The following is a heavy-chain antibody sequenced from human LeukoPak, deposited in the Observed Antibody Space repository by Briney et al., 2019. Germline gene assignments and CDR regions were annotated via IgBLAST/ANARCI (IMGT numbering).Heavy chain of an antibody. Sequence: PGGSLRLSCAASGFTFSDYYMSWIRQAPGKGLEWVSYISSSSSYTNYADSVKGRFTISRDNAKNSLYLQMNSLRAEDTAVYYCARAGGYDLNYFDYWGQGTLVTVSS. CDR3: ARAGGYDLNYFDY. V-gene: IGHV3-11*06. J-gene: IGHJ4*02. CDR2: ISSSSSYT. D-gene: IGHD5-12*01. CDR1: GFTFSDYY.